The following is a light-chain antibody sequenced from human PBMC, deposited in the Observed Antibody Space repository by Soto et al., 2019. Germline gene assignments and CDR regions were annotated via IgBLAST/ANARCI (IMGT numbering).Light chain of an antibody. CDR3: QQRSSWPIT. J-gene: IGKJ5*01. V-gene: IGKV3-11*01. CDR1: QSVTSS. Sequence: EIVLTQSPSTLSLARGESATLSCRASQSVTSSLAWYQQRPGQAARLLINDASRRVTGSPDRFSGSGSGADFTITISSLEPEDFAVYYCQQRSSWPITFGQGTRLEIK. CDR2: DAS.